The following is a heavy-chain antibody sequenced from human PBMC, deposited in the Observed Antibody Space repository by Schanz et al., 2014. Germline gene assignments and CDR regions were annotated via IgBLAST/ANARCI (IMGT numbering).Heavy chain of an antibody. CDR2: IRSSSTPI. CDR1: GFTFSTFA. D-gene: IGHD5-12*01. J-gene: IGHJ4*02. V-gene: IGHV3-48*01. CDR3: ARKVVATIGGYYDN. Sequence: EVQLVESGGDLVQPGGSLRLSCSASGFTFSTFAMHWVRQAPGKGPEWVSYIRSSSTPIYYADSVRGRFTISRDNAENTLFLQMNSLRAEDTAVYYCARKVVATIGGYYDNWGQGTLVIVSS.